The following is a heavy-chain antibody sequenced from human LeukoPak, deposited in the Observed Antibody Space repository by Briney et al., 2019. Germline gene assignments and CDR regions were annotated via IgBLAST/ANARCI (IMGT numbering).Heavy chain of an antibody. CDR3: AKDRVWSSLVS. CDR1: GFTFSNFW. J-gene: IGHJ4*02. D-gene: IGHD1-26*01. Sequence: GGSLGLSCAASGFTFSNFWMNWVRQVPGKGLVWVARINTDGSSTNYADSVKGRFTISRDNAKNTLYLQMNSLKNEDTAVYYCAKDRVWSSLVSWGQGTLVTVSS. V-gene: IGHV3-74*01. CDR2: INTDGSST.